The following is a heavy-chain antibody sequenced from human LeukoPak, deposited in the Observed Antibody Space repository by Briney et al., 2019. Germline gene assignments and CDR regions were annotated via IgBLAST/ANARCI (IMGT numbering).Heavy chain of an antibody. CDR1: GFTFSSYG. CDR2: IRYDGSNK. Sequence: GGSLRLSCAASGFTFSSYGMHWVRQAPGKGLEWVAFIRYDGSNKYYADSVKGRFTISRDNSKNTLYLQMNSLRAEDTAVYYCAKDGRADTAMVIKCYFDYWGQGTLVTVSS. J-gene: IGHJ4*02. D-gene: IGHD5-18*01. CDR3: AKDGRADTAMVIKCYFDY. V-gene: IGHV3-30*02.